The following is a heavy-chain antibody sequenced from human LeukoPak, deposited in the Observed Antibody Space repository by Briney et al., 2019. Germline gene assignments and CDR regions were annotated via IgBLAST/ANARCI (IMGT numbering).Heavy chain of an antibody. CDR2: IWYDGSNK. V-gene: IGHV3-33*06. CDR1: GFTFSSYG. D-gene: IGHD1-20*01. Sequence: GGSLRLSCAASGFTFSSYGMHWVRQAPGKGLEWVAVIWYDGSNKYYADSVEGRFTISRDNSKNTLYLQMNSLRAEDTAVYYCAKTLHYNWNDLDYWGQGTLVTVSS. J-gene: IGHJ4*02. CDR3: AKTLHYNWNDLDY.